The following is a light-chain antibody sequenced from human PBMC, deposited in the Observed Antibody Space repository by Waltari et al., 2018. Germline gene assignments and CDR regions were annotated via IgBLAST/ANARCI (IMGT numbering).Light chain of an antibody. CDR1: QSISTY. J-gene: IGKJ1*01. Sequence: DIQMTQSPSSLSGSVGDRVTITGRASQSISTYLNWYQQKPGKAPKLLISSASSLQSGVPSRFSGSGSGTDFTLTISSLQPEDCATYYCQQSYSSPQTFGQGTKVEIK. CDR2: SAS. CDR3: QQSYSSPQT. V-gene: IGKV1-39*01.